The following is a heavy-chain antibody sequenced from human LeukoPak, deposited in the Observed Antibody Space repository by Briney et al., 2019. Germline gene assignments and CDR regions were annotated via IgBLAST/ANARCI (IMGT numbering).Heavy chain of an antibody. Sequence: KSSETLSLTCTVSGGSISSGSYYWSWIRQPPGKGLEWIGSIYYSGSTYYNPSLKSRVTISVDTSKNQFSLKLSSVTAADTAVYYCASQNLGWFGELFPVDYWGQGTLVTVSS. CDR3: ASQNLGWFGELFPVDY. CDR2: IYYSGST. J-gene: IGHJ4*02. CDR1: GGSISSGSYY. D-gene: IGHD3-10*01. V-gene: IGHV4-39*01.